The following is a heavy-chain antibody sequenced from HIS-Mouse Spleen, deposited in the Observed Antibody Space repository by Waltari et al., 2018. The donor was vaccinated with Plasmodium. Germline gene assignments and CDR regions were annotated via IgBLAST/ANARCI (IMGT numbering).Heavy chain of an antibody. J-gene: IGHJ1*01. Sequence: AAVKQPEASVTVSCKATGYTFTGYYMHWVRQAPGQGLEWRGWINPNSGGTNYAQKFQGRVTMTRDTSISTAYMELSRLRSDDTAVYYCARVLGYKAAAGTFVEYFQHWGQGTLVTVSS. CDR1: GYTFTGYY. CDR3: ARVLGYKAAAGTFVEYFQH. CDR2: INPNSGGT. D-gene: IGHD6-13*01. V-gene: IGHV1-2*02.